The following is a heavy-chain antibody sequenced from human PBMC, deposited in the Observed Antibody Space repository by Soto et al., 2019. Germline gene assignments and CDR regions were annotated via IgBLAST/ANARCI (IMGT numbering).Heavy chain of an antibody. CDR1: GGTFSSYA. D-gene: IGHD3-10*01. CDR3: ARVTSMVGGGSDNWFAP. V-gene: IGHV1-69*01. J-gene: IGHJ5*02. CDR2: IIPMYGPA. Sequence: QVPLVQSGAEVKKPGSSVTVSCKASGGTFSSYAIHWVRQAPGQGLEWMGGIIPMYGPAKYAQRFQGRVTILADESTTTVYMELTSLTSQDTAVYYCARVTSMVGGGSDNWFAPWGPGTLVTVS.